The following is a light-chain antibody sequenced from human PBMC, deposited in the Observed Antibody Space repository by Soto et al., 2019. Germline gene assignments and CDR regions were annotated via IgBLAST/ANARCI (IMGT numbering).Light chain of an antibody. CDR3: SSYTSSSTGV. CDR2: DVS. J-gene: IGLJ2*01. Sequence: QSVLTPPASVSGSPGQSIIISCTGTSSDVGGYQYVSWYQQHSGKAPKLMIYDVSNRPSGVSNRFAGSKSGNTASLTISRLQAEDEADYYCSSYTSSSTGVFGGGTKVTVL. CDR1: SSDVGGYQY. V-gene: IGLV2-14*01.